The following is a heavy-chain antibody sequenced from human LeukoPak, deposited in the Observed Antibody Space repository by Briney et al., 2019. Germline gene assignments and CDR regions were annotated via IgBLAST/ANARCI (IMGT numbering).Heavy chain of an antibody. D-gene: IGHD2-8*01. CDR3: ALGYCINGVCYGLDY. CDR2: IYYSGST. J-gene: IGHJ4*02. CDR1: GGSLSSYY. V-gene: IGHV4-59*01. Sequence: PSETLSLTCTVSGGSLSSYYWSWIRQPPGKGLEWIGYIYYSGSTMYNPSLKSRVTISVDTSKKQFSLKLRSVTAADTAVYYCALGYCINGVCYGLDYWGQGTLVTVSS.